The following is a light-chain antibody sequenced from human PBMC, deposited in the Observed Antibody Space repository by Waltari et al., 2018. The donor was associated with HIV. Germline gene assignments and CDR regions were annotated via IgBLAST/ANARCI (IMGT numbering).Light chain of an antibody. CDR3: QQYFRIPPT. CDR1: RSILYSSDNRNY. CDR2: WAS. V-gene: IGKV4-1*01. Sequence: DIVMTQSPDSLPVSLGERATINCMSSRSILYSSDNRNYLAWYQQKARQPPKLLISWASTRESGVPDRFSGSGSGTDFTLTITRLQAEDVAVYHCQQYFRIPPTFGGGTKVEIK. J-gene: IGKJ4*01.